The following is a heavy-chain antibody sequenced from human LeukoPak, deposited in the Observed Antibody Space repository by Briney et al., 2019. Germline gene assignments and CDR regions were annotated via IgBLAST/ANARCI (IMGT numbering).Heavy chain of an antibody. J-gene: IGHJ5*02. CDR3: ARGGVRGVRSWFDP. D-gene: IGHD3-10*01. Sequence: PGRSLRLSCAASGFTFSDYWMSWVRQAPGKGLEWVAYIKQDGSDKYYVDSVKGRFTISRDNAKNSLYLQMNSLRAEDTAVYYCARGGVRGVRSWFDPWGQGTLVTVSS. CDR2: IKQDGSDK. CDR1: GFTFSDYW. V-gene: IGHV3-7*04.